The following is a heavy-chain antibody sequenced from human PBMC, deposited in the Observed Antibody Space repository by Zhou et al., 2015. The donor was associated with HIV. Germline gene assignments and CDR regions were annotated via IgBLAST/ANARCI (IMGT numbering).Heavy chain of an antibody. D-gene: IGHD3-10*01. CDR1: GYTFTGYY. Sequence: QVQLVQSGAEVKKPGASVKVSCKASGYTFTGYYMHWVRQAPGQGLEWMGWINPNSGGTNYAQKFQGRVTMTRDTSISTAYMELSRLRSDDTAVYYCARGITMVRGGYGAFDIWGQGTMVTVSS. V-gene: IGHV1-2*02. J-gene: IGHJ3*02. CDR3: ARGITMVRGGYGAFDI. CDR2: INPNSGGT.